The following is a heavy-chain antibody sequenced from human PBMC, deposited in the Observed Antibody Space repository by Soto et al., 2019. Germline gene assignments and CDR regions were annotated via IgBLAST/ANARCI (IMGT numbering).Heavy chain of an antibody. Sequence: GGSLRLSCTSSGFSVSSNYLSWVRQAPGKGLEWVSVHYSGGSTYYADSVQGRFTISRDKSNNTLYLQMRRVRAEDTAVYFCARHRHPRGTVGATSPLDPWGQGTQVTVSS. V-gene: IGHV3-53*01. CDR3: ARHRHPRGTVGATSPLDP. CDR1: GFSVSSNY. J-gene: IGHJ5*02. CDR2: HYSGGST. D-gene: IGHD1-26*01.